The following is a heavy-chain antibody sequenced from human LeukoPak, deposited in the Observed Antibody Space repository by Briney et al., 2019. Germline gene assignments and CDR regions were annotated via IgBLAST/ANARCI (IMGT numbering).Heavy chain of an antibody. CDR2: IKQDGSET. J-gene: IGHJ4*02. CDR3: ARDFWGAYRVDYFDY. Sequence: PGGSLRLSCAASGFTFSNYWMSCVRRAPGKRLEWVANIKQDGSETYYVDSVRGRFTISRDNAKKSLYLQMNSLRAEDAAIYYCARDFWGAYRVDYFDYWGQGTLVTVSS. CDR1: GFTFSNYW. V-gene: IGHV3-7*01. D-gene: IGHD3-3*01.